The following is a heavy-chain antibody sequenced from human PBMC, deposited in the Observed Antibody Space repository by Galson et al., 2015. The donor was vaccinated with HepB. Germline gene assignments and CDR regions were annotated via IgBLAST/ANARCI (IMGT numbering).Heavy chain of an antibody. CDR1: GFTFSSYD. J-gene: IGHJ1*01. CDR2: IWSNGSNK. V-gene: IGHV3-33*08. D-gene: IGHD4-17*01. CDR3: ARGQMWDGDYAGAVTREYFQH. Sequence: SLRLSCAASGFTFSSYDMHWVRQAPGKGLEWVAGIWSNGSNKYYADSVKGRVTISRDNSKTTLSLNMNSLRAEDTAVYYCARGQMWDGDYAGAVTREYFQHWGQGTLVTVSS.